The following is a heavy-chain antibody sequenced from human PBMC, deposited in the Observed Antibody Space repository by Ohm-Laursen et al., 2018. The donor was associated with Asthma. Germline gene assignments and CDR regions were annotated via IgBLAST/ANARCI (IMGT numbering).Heavy chain of an antibody. V-gene: IGHV3-53*01. D-gene: IGHD3-10*01. CDR3: AVSIYAYGEGAY. J-gene: IGHJ4*02. CDR1: GFTVGSDY. CDR2: IYSGGTT. Sequence: GSLRLSCSASGFTVGSDYMTWVRQAPGKGLEWVSAIYSGGTTYYADSVRGRFTISRDNAHNSLYLQMNSLRAEDTAFYYCAVSIYAYGEGAYWGQGTLVTVSS.